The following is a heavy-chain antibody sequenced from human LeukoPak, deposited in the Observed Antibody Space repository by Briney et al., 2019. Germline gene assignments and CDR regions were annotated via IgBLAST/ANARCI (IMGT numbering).Heavy chain of an antibody. CDR1: GFTFSSYW. CDR3: ARGPAVGPFSDFDY. Sequence: GGSLRLSCAASGFTFSSYWMSWVRQAPGKGLEWVANIKQDGSEKYYVDSVKGRFTISRDNAKNSLYLQMNSLRAEDTAVYYCARGPAVGPFSDFDYWGQGTLVTLSS. J-gene: IGHJ4*02. D-gene: IGHD6-19*01. CDR2: IKQDGSEK. V-gene: IGHV3-7*01.